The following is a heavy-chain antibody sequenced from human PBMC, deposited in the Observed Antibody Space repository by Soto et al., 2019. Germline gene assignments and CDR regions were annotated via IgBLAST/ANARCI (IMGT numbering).Heavy chain of an antibody. V-gene: IGHV3-23*01. D-gene: IGHD2-15*01. J-gene: IGHJ5*02. CDR1: GFTFSSYA. CDR2: ISGSGGST. Sequence: GGSLRLSCAASGFTFSSYAMSWVRQAPGKGLEWVSAISGSGGSTYYADSVKGRFTISRDNSKNTLYLQMNSLRAEDTAVYYCAKAVVVVAATPPNWFDPWGQGTLVTVSS. CDR3: AKAVVVVAATPPNWFDP.